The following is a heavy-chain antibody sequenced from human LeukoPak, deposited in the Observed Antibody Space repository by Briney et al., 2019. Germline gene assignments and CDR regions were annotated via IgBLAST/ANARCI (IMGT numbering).Heavy chain of an antibody. CDR1: GFTFSSYW. CDR2: IKQDGSEK. D-gene: IGHD2-2*02. Sequence: PGGSLRLSCAASGFTFSSYWMTWVRQAPGKGPEWVANIKQDGSEKYYVDPVKGRFTISRDNAKSSLYLQMNSLRAEDTAVYYCASSRYQLLYVNYWGQGTLVTVSS. V-gene: IGHV3-7*01. J-gene: IGHJ4*02. CDR3: ASSRYQLLYVNY.